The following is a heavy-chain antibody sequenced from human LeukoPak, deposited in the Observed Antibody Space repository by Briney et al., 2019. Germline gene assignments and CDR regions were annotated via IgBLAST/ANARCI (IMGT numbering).Heavy chain of an antibody. CDR1: SGSISSYY. CDR3: ARGYCSGGSCRVSYAFDI. D-gene: IGHD2-15*01. CDR2: IYTSGST. J-gene: IGHJ3*02. Sequence: PSETLSLTCTVSSGSISSYYWSWIRQPPGKGLEWIGYIYTSGSTNYNPSLKSRVTISVDTSKNQFSLKLGSVTAADTAVYYCARGYCSGGSCRVSYAFDIWGQGTMVTVSS. V-gene: IGHV4-4*09.